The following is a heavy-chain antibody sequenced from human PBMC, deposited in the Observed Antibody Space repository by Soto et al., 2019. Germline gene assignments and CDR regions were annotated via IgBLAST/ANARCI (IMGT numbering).Heavy chain of an antibody. CDR3: ARSPPSCSSTSCYRYFDY. CDR2: IIPIFGTA. Sequence: QVQLVQSGAEVKKPGSSVKVSCKASGGTFSSYAISWVRQAPGQGLEWMGGIIPIFGTANYAQKFQGRVTITADESTSTAYMELSSLRSEDTAVYYCARSPPSCSSTSCYRYFDYWGQGTLVTVSS. D-gene: IGHD2-2*02. CDR1: GGTFSSYA. J-gene: IGHJ4*02. V-gene: IGHV1-69*01.